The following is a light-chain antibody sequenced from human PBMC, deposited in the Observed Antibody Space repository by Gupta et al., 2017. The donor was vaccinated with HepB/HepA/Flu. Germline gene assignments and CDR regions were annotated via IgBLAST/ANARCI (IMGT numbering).Light chain of an antibody. V-gene: IGKV4-1*01. Sequence: DLVMTQSPDSLAVSLGERATINCKSSQSVLYNSNNKNYLAWYQQKPGQPPKLLIYWASTRESGVPDRFSGSGSGTDFTLTISSLQAEDVAVYYCQQYYGTPTWTCGQGTKVEIK. CDR1: QSVLYNSNNKNY. CDR3: QQYYGTPTWT. CDR2: WAS. J-gene: IGKJ1*01.